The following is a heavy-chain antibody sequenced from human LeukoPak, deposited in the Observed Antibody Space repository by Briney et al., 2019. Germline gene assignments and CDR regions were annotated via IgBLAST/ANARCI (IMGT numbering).Heavy chain of an antibody. CDR2: ISGSGGST. CDR1: GFTFSSYA. V-gene: IGHV3-23*01. Sequence: GGSLRLSCAASGFTFSSYAMSWVRRAPGKGLEWVSAISGSGGSTYYADSVKGRFTISRDNSKNTLYLQMNSLRAEDTAVYYCAKAVLRFLEWLPYDYWGQGTLVTVSS. CDR3: AKAVLRFLEWLPYDY. D-gene: IGHD3-3*01. J-gene: IGHJ4*02.